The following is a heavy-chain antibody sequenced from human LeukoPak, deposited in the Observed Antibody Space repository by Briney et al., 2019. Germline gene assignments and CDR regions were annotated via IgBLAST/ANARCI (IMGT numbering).Heavy chain of an antibody. CDR2: IYYSGST. J-gene: IGHJ4*02. D-gene: IGHD2-21*02. CDR3: ARLADTVVVTAIDY. V-gene: IGHV4-38-2*02. CDR1: GYSISSGYY. Sequence: SETLSLTCTVSGYSISSGYYWGWIRQPPGKGLEWIGYIYYSGSTNYNPSLKSRVTISVDTSKNQFSLKLSSVTAADTAVYYCARLADTVVVTAIDYWGQGTLVTVSS.